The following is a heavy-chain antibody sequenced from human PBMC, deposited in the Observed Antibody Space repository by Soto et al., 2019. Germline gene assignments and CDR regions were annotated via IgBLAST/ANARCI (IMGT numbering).Heavy chain of an antibody. CDR2: ISNEGSTK. V-gene: IGHV3-30-3*01. CDR1: GFTFSTYV. D-gene: IGHD3-9*01. J-gene: IGHJ2*01. CDR3: AKDGDFDYGFWYFDF. Sequence: QVQLVESGGGVVQPGRSLRLSCAASGFTFSTYVMHWVRQAPGKGLEWVAVISNEGSTKYYADSVKGRFTISRDNPKNTLYLQMDSLRADDTAVYYYAKDGDFDYGFWYFDFWGRGTLVTVSS.